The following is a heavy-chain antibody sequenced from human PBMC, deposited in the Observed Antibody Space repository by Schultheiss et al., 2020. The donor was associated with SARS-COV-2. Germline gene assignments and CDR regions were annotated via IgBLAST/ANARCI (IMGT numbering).Heavy chain of an antibody. CDR3: ARGAITTQNGFDP. D-gene: IGHD3-3*01. V-gene: IGHV4-4*02. CDR2: VYHSGSA. CDR1: GDSISSVEW. J-gene: IGHJ5*02. Sequence: SETLSLTCAVSGDSISSVEWWSWVRQSPGKGLEWIGEVYHSGSANYSPSLKSRVSISVDKSKNQFSLTLSSLTAADTAVYYCARGAITTQNGFDPWGQGTLVTVSS.